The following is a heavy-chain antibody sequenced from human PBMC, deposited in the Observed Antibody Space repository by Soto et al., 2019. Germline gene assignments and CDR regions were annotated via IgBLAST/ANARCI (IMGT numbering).Heavy chain of an antibody. Sequence: GGSLRLSCAASGFTFSSYSMNWVRQAPGKGLEWVSYISSSSSTIYYADPVKGRFTISRDNAKNSLYLHMNSLRAEDTAVYYCARGSAYSDYDLEYWGQGTLVTVPS. CDR2: ISSSSSTI. J-gene: IGHJ4*02. CDR3: ARGSAYSDYDLEY. D-gene: IGHD4-17*01. CDR1: GFTFSSYS. V-gene: IGHV3-48*01.